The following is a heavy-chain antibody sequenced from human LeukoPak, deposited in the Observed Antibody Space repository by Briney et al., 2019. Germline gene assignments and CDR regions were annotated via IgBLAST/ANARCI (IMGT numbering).Heavy chain of an antibody. D-gene: IGHD2-21*02. CDR1: GFTFSSYV. V-gene: IGHV3-48*02. CDR2: INHNAETI. Sequence: GGSLRLSCAASGFTFSSYVMSWVRQAPGKGLEWVSYINHNAETIYYADSVKGRFTISRDNAKNVLYLQMNRLRDGDTAVYYCARDSDWAFDNWGQGTLVTVSS. CDR3: ARDSDWAFDN. J-gene: IGHJ4*02.